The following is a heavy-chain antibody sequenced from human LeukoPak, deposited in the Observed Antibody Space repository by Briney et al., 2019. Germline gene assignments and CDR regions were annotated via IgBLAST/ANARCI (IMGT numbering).Heavy chain of an antibody. V-gene: IGHV4-59*01. J-gene: IGHJ6*03. D-gene: IGHD3-3*01. Sequence: SETLSLTCSVSGGAIHSYYWSWIRQPPGNGLEWIGYIYFVGSANYNPSLKSRVTISLDKSRKQVSLNLNSVTAADTAVYYCARTSASYYYYMDVWGKGTAVTISS. CDR3: ARTSASYYYYMDV. CDR1: GGAIHSYY. CDR2: IYFVGSA.